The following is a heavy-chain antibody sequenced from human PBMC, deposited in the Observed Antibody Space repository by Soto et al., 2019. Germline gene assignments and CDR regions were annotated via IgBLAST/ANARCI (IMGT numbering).Heavy chain of an antibody. J-gene: IGHJ5*02. D-gene: IGHD3-3*01. Sequence: QVQLVQSGAEVKKPGASVKVSCRASGYTFTGYFMHWVRQAPGQGLEWMGWINPNSGATKYAQKFQGRVTLSRDTYIRTAYMELSGLRSDDTAVYYCARGGGTILAPLPWGQGTLFTVSS. V-gene: IGHV1-2*02. CDR1: GYTFTGYF. CDR2: INPNSGAT. CDR3: ARGGGTILAPLP.